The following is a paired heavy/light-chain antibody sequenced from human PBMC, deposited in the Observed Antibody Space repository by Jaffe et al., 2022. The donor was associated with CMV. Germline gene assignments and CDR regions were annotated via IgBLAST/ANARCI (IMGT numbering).Light chain of an antibody. CDR2: VGTGGIVG. CDR1: SGYSNYK. Sequence: QPVLTQPPSASASLGASVTLTCTLSSGYSNYKVDWYQQRPGKGPRFVMRVGTGGIVGSKGDGIPDRFSVLGSGLNRYLTIKNIQEEDESDYHCGADHGSGSNFGVVFGGGTKLTVL. V-gene: IGLV9-49*01. CDR3: GADHGSGSNFGVV. J-gene: IGLJ2*01.
Heavy chain of an antibody. V-gene: IGHV3-23*04. J-gene: IGHJ5*02. CDR1: GFTFSSYA. CDR2: ISGSGGST. Sequence: EVQLVESGGGLVQPGGSLRLSCAASGFTFSSYAMSWVRQAPGKGLEWVSAISGSGGSTYYADSVKGRFTISRDNSKNTLYLQMNSLRAEDTAVYYCAKLTMIVVVITDNWFDPWGQGTLVTVSS. CDR3: AKLTMIVVVITDNWFDP. D-gene: IGHD3-22*01.